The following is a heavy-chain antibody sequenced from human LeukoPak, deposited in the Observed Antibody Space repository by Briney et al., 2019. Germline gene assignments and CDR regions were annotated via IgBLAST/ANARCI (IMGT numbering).Heavy chain of an antibody. D-gene: IGHD3-10*01. CDR1: GYSFTTYW. CDR3: ARHWASSGSFDI. CDR2: IYPRDSDT. J-gene: IGHJ3*02. Sequence: PGGSLRLSCKGSGYSFTTYWIGWVRQMPGKGLEWMGIIYPRDSDTRYSPSFQGQVTISADKSINTAYLQWSSLKPSDTAMYYCARHWASSGSFDIWGQGTMVTVSS. V-gene: IGHV5-51*01.